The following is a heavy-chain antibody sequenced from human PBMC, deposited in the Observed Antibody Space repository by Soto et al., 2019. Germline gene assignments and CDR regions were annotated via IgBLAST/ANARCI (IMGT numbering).Heavy chain of an antibody. CDR3: AREGCSSTSCYETYYYYGMDV. CDR2: INAGNGNT. CDR1: GYTFTSYA. J-gene: IGHJ6*02. Sequence: QVQLVQSGAEVKKPGASVKVSCKASGYTFTSYAMHWVRQAPGQRLEWMGWINAGNGNTKYSQKFQGRVTITRDTSASTAYMELSSLRSEDTAVYYCAREGCSSTSCYETYYYYGMDVWDQGTTVTVSS. V-gene: IGHV1-3*01. D-gene: IGHD2-2*01.